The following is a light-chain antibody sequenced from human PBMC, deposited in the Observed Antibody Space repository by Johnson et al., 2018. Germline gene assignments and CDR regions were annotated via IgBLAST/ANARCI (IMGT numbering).Light chain of an antibody. CDR2: ENN. J-gene: IGLJ1*01. CDR3: GTWDRSLSAGNL. CDR1: SSNIGNNY. Sequence: QSVLTQPPSVSAAPGQKVTISCSGSSSNIGNNYVSWYQQLPGTAPKLLIYENNKRPSGIPDRCSGSKSGTSATLGITGLQTGDEADYYSGTWDRSLSAGNLFGSGTKATVL. V-gene: IGLV1-51*02.